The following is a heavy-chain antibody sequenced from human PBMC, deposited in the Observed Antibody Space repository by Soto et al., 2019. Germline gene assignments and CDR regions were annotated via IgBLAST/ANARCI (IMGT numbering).Heavy chain of an antibody. CDR1: GYTFTKYP. D-gene: IGHD2-15*01. CDR2: INAGDGNT. V-gene: IGHV1-3*01. CDR3: ARETSQVVLAAHYMDV. J-gene: IGHJ6*03. Sequence: QVQIVQSAAEVKKPGASVKVSCKASGYTFTKYPIHWVRQAPGQRLEWMGWINAGDGNTRYSQRFQGRITIIRDTSASTAYMELSSLRSEDTAVYFCARETSQVVLAAHYMDVWGKGTTVIVSS.